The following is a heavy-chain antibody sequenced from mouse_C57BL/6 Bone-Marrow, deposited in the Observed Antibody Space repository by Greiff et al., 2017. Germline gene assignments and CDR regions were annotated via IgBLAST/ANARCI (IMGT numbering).Heavy chain of an antibody. CDR3: ARDLRYYGFLYYYAMDD. Sequence: EVKLMESGPGLVKPSQSLSLTCSVTGYSITSGYYWNWIRQFPGNKLEWMGYISYDGSNNYNPSLKNRISITRDTSKNQFFLKLNSVTTEDTATYYCARDLRYYGFLYYYAMDDWGQGTSVTVSS. CDR2: ISYDGSN. J-gene: IGHJ4*01. V-gene: IGHV3-6*01. D-gene: IGHD1-1*01. CDR1: GYSITSGYY.